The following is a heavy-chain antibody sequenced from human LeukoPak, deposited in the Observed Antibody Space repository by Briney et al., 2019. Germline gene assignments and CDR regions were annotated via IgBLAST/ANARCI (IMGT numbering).Heavy chain of an antibody. Sequence: SETLSLTCTVSGGSISSGGYYWSWIRQHPGKGLEWIGYIYYSGSTYYNPSLKSRVTISVDTSKNQFSLKLSSVTAADTAVYYCVRLRFLEWLLDYWGQGTLVTVSS. CDR1: GGSISSGGYY. D-gene: IGHD3-3*01. CDR2: IYYSGST. CDR3: VRLRFLEWLLDY. J-gene: IGHJ4*02. V-gene: IGHV4-31*03.